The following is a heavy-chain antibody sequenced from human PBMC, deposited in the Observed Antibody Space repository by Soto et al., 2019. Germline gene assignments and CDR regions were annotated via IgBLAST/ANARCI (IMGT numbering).Heavy chain of an antibody. D-gene: IGHD5-12*01. CDR1: GGSISSYY. CDR2: IYYSGST. Sequence: QVQLQESGPGLVKPSETLSLTCTVSGGSISSYYWSWIRQPPGKGLEWIGYIYYSGSTNYNPSLKSRFPVSVATSKSQFSLKLSSVTAADTAVYYCARSRYSGSDSLDYWGQGTLVTVSS. CDR3: ARSRYSGSDSLDY. V-gene: IGHV4-59*08. J-gene: IGHJ4*02.